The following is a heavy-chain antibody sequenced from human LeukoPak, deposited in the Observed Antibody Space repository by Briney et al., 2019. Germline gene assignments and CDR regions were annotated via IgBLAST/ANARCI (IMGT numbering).Heavy chain of an antibody. D-gene: IGHD3-3*01. V-gene: IGHV4-39*01. Sequence: SETLSFTCTVSGGSISSSAYYWGWIRQPPGKGLEWIGSMFYSGSTNYNPSLKSRITIAVDTSKNQFFLKLSSVTAADTAVYYCTRQWSNFWSEYWGQGTLVTVSS. J-gene: IGHJ4*02. CDR2: MFYSGST. CDR1: GGSISSSAYY. CDR3: TRQWSNFWSEY.